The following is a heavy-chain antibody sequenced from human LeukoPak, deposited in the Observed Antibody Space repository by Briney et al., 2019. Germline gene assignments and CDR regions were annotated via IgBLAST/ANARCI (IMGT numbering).Heavy chain of an antibody. CDR3: AKDREAGFDY. CDR2: ISGRGGRT. CDR1: GFTLSSYA. Sequence: GGSLRLSCAASGFTLSSYAMSWVRQAPGKGLEWVSAISGRGGRTYYAYSVKRRFTISRDNSKNTLYLQMNSLRADDTAVYYCAKDREAGFDYWGQGTLVTFSS. J-gene: IGHJ4*02. V-gene: IGHV3-23*01.